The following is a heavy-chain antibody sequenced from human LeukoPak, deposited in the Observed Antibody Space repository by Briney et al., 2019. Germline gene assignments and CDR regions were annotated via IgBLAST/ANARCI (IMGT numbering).Heavy chain of an antibody. CDR3: ARHGGYCSSGSCTYYFDN. CDR2: ISYSGSI. CDR1: GGSISSSSYY. D-gene: IGHD2-15*01. V-gene: IGHV4-39*01. J-gene: IGHJ4*02. Sequence: KPSETPSLTCTVSGGSISSSSYYWGWFRQPPGKGLEWIGSISYSGSIYYSPSLKSRVTISVDTSKDQFSLKMNSVTAADTAVYYCARHGGYCSSGSCTYYFDNWGQGSLVTVSS.